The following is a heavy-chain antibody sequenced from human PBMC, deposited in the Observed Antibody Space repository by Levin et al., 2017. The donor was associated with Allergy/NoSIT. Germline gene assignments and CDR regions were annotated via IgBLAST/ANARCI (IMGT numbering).Heavy chain of an antibody. V-gene: IGHV3-48*01. D-gene: IGHD7-27*01. CDR1: GFILRTSD. CDR3: VTDESGDEDFDY. CDR2: ITKPSRTI. J-gene: IGHJ4*02. Sequence: GGSLRLSCAASGFILRTSDMNWVRQAPGKGLEWISFITKPSRTISYADSVKGRFTVSRDNVKNLLYLDMNSLRAEDTAVYYCVTDESGDEDFDYWGQGTLVIVSS.